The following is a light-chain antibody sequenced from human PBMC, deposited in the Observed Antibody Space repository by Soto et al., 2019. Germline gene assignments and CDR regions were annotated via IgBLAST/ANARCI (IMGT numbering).Light chain of an antibody. V-gene: IGKV1-27*01. J-gene: IGKJ1*01. Sequence: DIQMTQSPSSLSTSVGDRVTITCRASQAIGIYLAWYQQKPGKVPKLLIYAASTLQSGVPSRFSGSGSGTDFTLTINSLQPEDVETYYCQKYSGAPPTFGQGTKVEIK. CDR2: AAS. CDR1: QAIGIY. CDR3: QKYSGAPPT.